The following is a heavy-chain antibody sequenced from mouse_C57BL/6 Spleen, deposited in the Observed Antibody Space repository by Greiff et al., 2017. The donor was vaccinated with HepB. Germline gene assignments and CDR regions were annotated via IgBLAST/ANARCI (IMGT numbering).Heavy chain of an antibody. J-gene: IGHJ2*01. V-gene: IGHV5-4*03. Sequence: EVKLMESGGGLVKPGGSLKLSCAASGFTFSSYAMSWVRQTPEKRLEWVATISDGGSYTYYPDNVKGRFTISRDNAKNNLYLQMSHLKSEGTAMYYCARALTVYFDYWGQGTTLTVSS. CDR1: GFTFSSYA. D-gene: IGHD4-1*01. CDR3: ARALTVYFDY. CDR2: ISDGGSYT.